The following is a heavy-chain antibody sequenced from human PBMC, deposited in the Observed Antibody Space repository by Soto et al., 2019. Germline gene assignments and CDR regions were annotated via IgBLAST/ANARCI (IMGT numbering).Heavy chain of an antibody. J-gene: IGHJ5*02. D-gene: IGHD1-26*01. Sequence: SGPTLVNPTQTLTLTCTFSGFSLSTSGMCVSWIRQPPGKALEWLARIDWDEDKYYSTSLKTRLTISKDTSKNQVVLTMTNMDPEDTVTYYCGRALFVATSSWLDPWGQGTLVTVSS. CDR1: GFSLSTSGMC. CDR2: IDWDEDK. V-gene: IGHV2-70*11. CDR3: GRALFVATSSWLDP.